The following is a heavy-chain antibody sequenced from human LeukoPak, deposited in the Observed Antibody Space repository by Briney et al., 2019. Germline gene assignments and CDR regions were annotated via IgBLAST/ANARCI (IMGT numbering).Heavy chain of an antibody. CDR3: ARHSFWTGWFDP. CDR2: IYYSGST. CDR1: GGSISSSSYY. J-gene: IGHJ5*02. Sequence: SETLSLTCTVSGGSISSSSYYWGWIRQPPGKGLEWIGSIYYSGSTYYNPSLKSRVTISVDTFKNQFSLKLSSVTAADTAVYYCARHSFWTGWFDPWGQGTLVTVSS. D-gene: IGHD1-1*01. V-gene: IGHV4-39*01.